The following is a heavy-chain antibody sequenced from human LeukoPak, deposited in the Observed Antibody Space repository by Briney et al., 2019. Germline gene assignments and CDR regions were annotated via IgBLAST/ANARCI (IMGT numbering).Heavy chain of an antibody. Sequence: PGRSLRLSCAASGFTFRSYGMHWVRQAPGKGLEWVAVIWYDGSNKYYADSVKGRFTISRDNSKNTLYLQMNSLRAEDTAVYYCARGGYCSSTSCPHYYYGMDVWGQGTTVTVSS. D-gene: IGHD2-2*01. CDR2: IWYDGSNK. J-gene: IGHJ6*02. V-gene: IGHV3-33*01. CDR3: ARGGYCSSTSCPHYYYGMDV. CDR1: GFTFRSYG.